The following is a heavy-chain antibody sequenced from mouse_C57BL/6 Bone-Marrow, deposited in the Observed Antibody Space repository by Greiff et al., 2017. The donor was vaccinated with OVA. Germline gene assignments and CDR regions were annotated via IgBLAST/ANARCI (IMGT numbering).Heavy chain of an antibody. CDR3: ARYGVPYFDY. V-gene: IGHV7-3*01. CDR1: GFTFTDYY. J-gene: IGHJ2*01. Sequence: EVQVVESGGGLVQPGGSLCLSCAASGFTFTDYYMSWVRQPPGKALEWLGFIRNKANGYTTEYSASMKGRFTISRDNSQSILYLQMNALRAEDSATYYCARYGVPYFDYWGQGTTLTVSS. CDR2: IRNKANGYTT.